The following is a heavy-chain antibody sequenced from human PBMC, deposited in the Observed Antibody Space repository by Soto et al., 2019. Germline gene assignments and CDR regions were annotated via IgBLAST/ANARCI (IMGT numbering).Heavy chain of an antibody. D-gene: IGHD3-22*01. J-gene: IGHJ6*02. Sequence: SETLSLTCAVCGGSFSGYYWSWIRQPPGKGLEWIGEINHSGSTNYNPSLKSRVTISVDTSKNQFSLKLSSVTAADTAVYYCARGHDSSGYYYGMDVWGQGTTVTVSS. V-gene: IGHV4-34*01. CDR1: GGSFSGYY. CDR2: INHSGST. CDR3: ARGHDSSGYYYGMDV.